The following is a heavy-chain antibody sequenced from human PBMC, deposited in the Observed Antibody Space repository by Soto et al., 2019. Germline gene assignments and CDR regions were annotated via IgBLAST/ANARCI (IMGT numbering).Heavy chain of an antibody. J-gene: IGHJ4*02. CDR1: GGSISSNSYY. CDR3: ARANSVTTLYFDY. CDR2: IYYSGST. V-gene: IGHV4-30-4*08. Sequence: LTLTCTVSGGSISSNSYYWGWIRQPPGKGLEWIGNIYYSGSTYYNPSLKSRVTISVDTSKNQFSLKLSSVTAADTAVYYCARANSVTTLYFDYWGQGTLVTVSS. D-gene: IGHD4-17*01.